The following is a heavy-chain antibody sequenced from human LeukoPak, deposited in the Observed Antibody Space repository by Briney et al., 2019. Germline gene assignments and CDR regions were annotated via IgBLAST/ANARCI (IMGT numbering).Heavy chain of an antibody. V-gene: IGHV3-21*01. CDR3: ARDYVTMAPDY. J-gene: IGHJ4*02. CDR2: IGPGPSHT. D-gene: IGHD3-10*02. CDR1: GLTFSSFP. Sequence: GGSLRLSCAVSGLTFSSFPMHWVRQAPGKGLEWLSYIGPGPSHTYYADSVRGRFVISRDDAKSSLYLQMSSLRAEDTAVYYCARDYVTMAPDYGGLGTLVTVSS.